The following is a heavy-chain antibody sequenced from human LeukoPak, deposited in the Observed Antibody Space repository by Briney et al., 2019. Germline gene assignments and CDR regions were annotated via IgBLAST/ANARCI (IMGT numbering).Heavy chain of an antibody. CDR1: GGSISSGGYS. D-gene: IGHD4-11*01. Sequence: SETLSLTCAVSGGSISSGGYSWSWIRQPPGKGLEWIGEINHSGSTNYNPSLKSRVTISVDTSKNQFSLKLSSVTAADTAVYYCARADYSNPDYWGRGTLVTVSS. J-gene: IGHJ4*02. V-gene: IGHV4-34*01. CDR2: INHSGST. CDR3: ARADYSNPDY.